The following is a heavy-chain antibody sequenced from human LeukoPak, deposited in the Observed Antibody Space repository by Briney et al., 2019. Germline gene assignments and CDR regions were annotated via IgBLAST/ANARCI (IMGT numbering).Heavy chain of an antibody. Sequence: GGSLRLSCVASGFTFSTYGMHWVRQAPGKGLEWVALISYDGSNAYYADSVKGRFTISRDNAKNSLYLQMNSLRAEDTAVYYCASHGITMIVVAPDDAFDIWGQGTMVTVSS. V-gene: IGHV3-30*03. J-gene: IGHJ3*02. CDR3: ASHGITMIVVAPDDAFDI. CDR2: ISYDGSNA. CDR1: GFTFSTYG. D-gene: IGHD3-22*01.